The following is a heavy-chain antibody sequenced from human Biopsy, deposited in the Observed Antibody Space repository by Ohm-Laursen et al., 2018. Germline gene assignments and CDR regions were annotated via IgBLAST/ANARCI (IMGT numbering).Heavy chain of an antibody. V-gene: IGHV4-38-2*01. CDR1: GYPVTNDYY. CDR3: ARVAGGYAYYYGMDV. Sequence: GTLSLTCAVSGYPVTNDYYWGWIRQPPGKGLEWIGNIYYDGITYYNPSLKSRVAMSVDTSKNQFSLRLTSVTAADTAVYYCARVAGGYAYYYGMDVWGQGTTVIVSS. J-gene: IGHJ6*02. CDR2: IYYDGIT. D-gene: IGHD5-12*01.